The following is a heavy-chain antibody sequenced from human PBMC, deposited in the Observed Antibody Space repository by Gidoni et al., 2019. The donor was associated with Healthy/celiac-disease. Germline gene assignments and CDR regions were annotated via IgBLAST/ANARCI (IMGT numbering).Heavy chain of an antibody. Sequence: QITLKESGPTLVKPTQTLTLTCTFSGFSLSTSGVGVGWIRQPPGKALEWLALIYWDDDKRYSPSLKSRLTITKGTSKNQVVLTMTNMDPVDTATYYCARTGAVSDAFDIWGQGTMVTVSS. CDR3: ARTGAVSDAFDI. V-gene: IGHV2-5*02. CDR2: IYWDDDK. CDR1: GFSLSTSGVG. D-gene: IGHD2-8*02. J-gene: IGHJ3*02.